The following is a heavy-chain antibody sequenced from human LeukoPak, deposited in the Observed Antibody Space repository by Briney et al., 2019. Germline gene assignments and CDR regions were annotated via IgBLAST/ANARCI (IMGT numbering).Heavy chain of an antibody. Sequence: GGSLRLSCAASGFTFSSYAMSWVRQAPGKGLEWVSAISGSGGSTYYADSVKGRFTISRDNSKNMLYVQMNSLRAEDTAVYYCASGSAAGPFDYWGQGTLVTVSS. CDR2: ISGSGGST. D-gene: IGHD6-13*01. V-gene: IGHV3-23*01. CDR1: GFTFSSYA. J-gene: IGHJ4*02. CDR3: ASGSAAGPFDY.